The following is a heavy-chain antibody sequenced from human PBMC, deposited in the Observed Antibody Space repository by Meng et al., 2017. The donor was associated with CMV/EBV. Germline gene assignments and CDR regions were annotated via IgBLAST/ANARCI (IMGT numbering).Heavy chain of an antibody. Sequence: QVQLQQWGAGLLKPSETLSLTCAVYGGSFSGYDWSWIRQPPGKGLEWIGEINHSGSTNYNPSLKSRVTISVDTSKNQLSLKLSSVTAADTAVYYCASSLTYPDYWGQGTLVTVSS. CDR2: INHSGST. V-gene: IGHV4-34*01. J-gene: IGHJ4*02. CDR3: ASSLTYPDY. D-gene: IGHD2-15*01. CDR1: GGSFSGYD.